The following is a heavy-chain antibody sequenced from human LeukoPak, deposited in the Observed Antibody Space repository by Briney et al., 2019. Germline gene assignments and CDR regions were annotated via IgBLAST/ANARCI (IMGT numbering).Heavy chain of an antibody. CDR2: IIPIFGTA. V-gene: IGHV1-69*13. Sequence: SVKVSCKDSGGTFNSYAISWVRQAPGQGLEWMGGIIPIFGTANYAQKFQGRVTITADESTSTAYMELSSLRSEDTAVYYCARGPSYSNYAVHYWGQGTLVTVSS. CDR1: GGTFNSYA. CDR3: ARGPSYSNYAVHY. J-gene: IGHJ4*02. D-gene: IGHD4-11*01.